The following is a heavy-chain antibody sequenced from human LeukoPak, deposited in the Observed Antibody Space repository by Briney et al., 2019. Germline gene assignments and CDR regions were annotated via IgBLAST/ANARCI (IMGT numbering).Heavy chain of an antibody. V-gene: IGHV3-23*01. D-gene: IGHD2-2*01. Sequence: GGSLRLSCAASGFTFSSYAMSWVRQAPGKGLEWVSAISGSGGSTYYADSVKGRFTISRDNSKNTLYLQMNSLRAEDTAVYYCAKVPSVIVVVPAAPYWYFDLWGRGTLVTVSS. CDR2: ISGSGGST. J-gene: IGHJ2*01. CDR3: AKVPSVIVVVPAAPYWYFDL. CDR1: GFTFSSYA.